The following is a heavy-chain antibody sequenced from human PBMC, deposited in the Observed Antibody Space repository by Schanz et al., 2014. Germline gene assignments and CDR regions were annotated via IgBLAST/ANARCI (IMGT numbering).Heavy chain of an antibody. D-gene: IGHD3-3*01. CDR2: ISHDGSNK. Sequence: QVQLVESGGGVVQPGRSLRLSCAASGFTFSSYAMHWVRQAPGKGLEWVAVISHDGSNKNYADSVKGRFTISRDNSKNTLYLQMNSLRAEDTAVYYCARGSGTFDSWGQGTLVTVSS. CDR1: GFTFSSYA. V-gene: IGHV3-30*04. CDR3: ARGSGTFDS. J-gene: IGHJ4*02.